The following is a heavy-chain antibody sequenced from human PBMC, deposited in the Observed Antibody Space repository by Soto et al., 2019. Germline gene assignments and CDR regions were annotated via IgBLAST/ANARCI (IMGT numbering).Heavy chain of an antibody. CDR2: IYYSGST. Sequence: SETLSLTCTVSGGSISSYYWSWIRQPPGKGLEWIGYIYYSGSTNYNPSLKSRVTISVDTSKNQFSLKLSSVTAADTAVYYCASEINSPNYASGTFGYWGQGTLVTVYS. V-gene: IGHV4-59*01. D-gene: IGHD3-10*01. CDR3: ASEINSPNYASGTFGY. CDR1: GGSISSYY. J-gene: IGHJ4*02.